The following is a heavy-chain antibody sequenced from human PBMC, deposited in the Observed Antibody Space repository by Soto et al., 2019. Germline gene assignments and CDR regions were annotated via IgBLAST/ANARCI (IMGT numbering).Heavy chain of an antibody. CDR3: ARSGFATVVTPYGYFDL. CDR1: GYTFTSYG. V-gene: IGHV1-18*01. J-gene: IGHJ2*01. D-gene: IGHD4-17*01. Sequence: QVQLVQSGAEVKKPGASVKVSCKASGYTFTSYGISWVRQAPGQGLEWMGWISAYNGNTNYAQKLQGRVTMTTDTSTSTAYMELRSLRSDDTAGYYCARSGFATVVTPYGYFDLWGRGTLVTVSS. CDR2: ISAYNGNT.